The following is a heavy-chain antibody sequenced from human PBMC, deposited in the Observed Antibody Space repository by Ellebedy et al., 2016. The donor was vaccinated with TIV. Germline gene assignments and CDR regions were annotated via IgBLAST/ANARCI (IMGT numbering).Heavy chain of an antibody. V-gene: IGHV4-34*01. CDR1: GGSFSGYY. J-gene: IGHJ4*02. CDR2: INHSGST. D-gene: IGHD3-10*01. Sequence: SETLSLXXAVYGGSFSGYYWSWIRQPPGKGLEWIGEINHSGSTNYNPSLKSRVTVSVDTSKNQFSLKLSSVTAADTALYYCARHYGSGWLYWGQGTLVTVSS. CDR3: ARHYGSGWLY.